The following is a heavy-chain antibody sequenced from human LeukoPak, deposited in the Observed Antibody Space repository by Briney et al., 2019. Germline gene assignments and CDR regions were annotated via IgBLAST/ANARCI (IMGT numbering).Heavy chain of an antibody. CDR2: ISSSSSTI. Sequence: GGSLRLSCAASGFTFSSYSMNWVRQAPGKGLEWVSYISSSSSTIYYADSVKGRFTISRDNAKNSLYLQMNSLRAEDTAVYYCARVPREYQLLSYYYYYYMDVWGKGTTVTVSS. CDR3: ARVPREYQLLSYYYYYYMDV. CDR1: GFTFSSYS. D-gene: IGHD2-2*01. V-gene: IGHV3-48*01. J-gene: IGHJ6*03.